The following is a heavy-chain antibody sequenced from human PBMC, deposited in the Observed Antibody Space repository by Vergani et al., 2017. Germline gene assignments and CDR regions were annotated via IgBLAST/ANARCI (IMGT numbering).Heavy chain of an antibody. CDR1: GGSFSGYN. V-gene: IGHV4-34*01. D-gene: IGHD5-12*01. J-gene: IGHJ5*02. Sequence: QVQLQQWGAGLLKPSETLSLTCAVYGGSFSGYNWSWIRQPPGKGLEWIGEINHSGSTNYNPSLKSRVTISVDTSKNQFSLKLSSVTAADTAVYYCARSYSGYDYNWFDPWGQGTLVTVSS. CDR2: INHSGST. CDR3: ARSYSGYDYNWFDP.